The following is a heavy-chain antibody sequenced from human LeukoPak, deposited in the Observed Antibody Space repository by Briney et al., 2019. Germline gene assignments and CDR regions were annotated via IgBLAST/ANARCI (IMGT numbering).Heavy chain of an antibody. V-gene: IGHV4-39*01. J-gene: IGHJ4*02. CDR2: IYYTGST. D-gene: IGHD2-15*01. CDR1: GGSISSSTYY. CDR3: VRLCGGGRCLDY. Sequence: SETLSLTCTVSGGSISSSTYYWGWIRQPPGKGLEWIGSIYYTGSTYYYPSLKSRVTISVDTSKNQFFLELSSVTAADTAVYYCVRLCGGGRCLDYWGQGTMVTVSS.